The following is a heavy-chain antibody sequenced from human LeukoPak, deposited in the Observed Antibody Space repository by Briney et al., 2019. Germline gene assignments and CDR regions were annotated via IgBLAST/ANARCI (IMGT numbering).Heavy chain of an antibody. CDR2: IIPIFGTA. CDR1: GGTFSSYA. CDR3: ARVGSTVTTGGGDY. V-gene: IGHV1-69*13. D-gene: IGHD5/OR15-5a*01. J-gene: IGHJ4*02. Sequence: SVKVSCKASGGTFSSYAISWVRQAPGQGLEWMGWIIPIFGTANYAQKFQGRVTITADESTSTAYMELSSLRSEDTAVYYCARVGSTVTTGGGDYWGQGTLVTVSS.